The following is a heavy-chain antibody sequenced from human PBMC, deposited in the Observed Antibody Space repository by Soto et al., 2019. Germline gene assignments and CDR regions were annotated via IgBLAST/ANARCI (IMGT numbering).Heavy chain of an antibody. D-gene: IGHD1-26*01. J-gene: IGHJ5*02. Sequence: GSLRLSCAASGFIFENFVMSWVRQAPGKGLEWISSISGSGFKKYYADSVKGRFTISRDNSKSTVYLELNNLSAEDTAVYHCAKNQGVELVPLATVDWFDPWGQGSVVTVSS. CDR2: ISGSGFKK. CDR1: GFIFENFV. V-gene: IGHV3-23*01. CDR3: AKNQGVELVPLATVDWFDP.